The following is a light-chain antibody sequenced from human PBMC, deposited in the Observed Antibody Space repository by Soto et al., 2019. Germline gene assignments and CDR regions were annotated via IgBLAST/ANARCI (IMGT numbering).Light chain of an antibody. J-gene: IGLJ1*01. CDR3: CSSGGSPKYV. CDR1: SSNVGSYKL. CDR2: EVN. Sequence: QSVLTQPASVSGSPGQSITISCTGTSSNVGSYKLVSWYQQHPGKAPKLMIFEVNKRPSGVPNRFSGSKSGNTASLTISGLKVEDEADYYCCSSGGSPKYVFGTGTKVTVL. V-gene: IGLV2-23*02.